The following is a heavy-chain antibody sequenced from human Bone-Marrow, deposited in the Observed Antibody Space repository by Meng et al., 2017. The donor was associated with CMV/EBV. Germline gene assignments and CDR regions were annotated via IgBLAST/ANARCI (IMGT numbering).Heavy chain of an antibody. CDR1: GGSISSGGYY. V-gene: IGHV4-31*03. CDR2: IYYSGST. Sequence: LRLSCTVSGGSISSGGYYWSWIRQHPGKGLEWIGYIYYSGSTYYNPSLKSRVTISVDTSKNQFSLKLSSVTAADTAVYYCARESGSSMFYYYYGMDVWGQGTTVTVSS. J-gene: IGHJ6*02. CDR3: ARESGSSMFYYYYGMDV. D-gene: IGHD1-26*01.